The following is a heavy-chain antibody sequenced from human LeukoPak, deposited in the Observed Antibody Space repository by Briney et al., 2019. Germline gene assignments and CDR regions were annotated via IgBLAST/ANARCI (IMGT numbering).Heavy chain of an antibody. Sequence: GSLRLSCAASGFTFSSYSMNWVRQAPGKGLEWVSSISSSSSYIYYADSVKGRFTISRDNAKNSLYLQMNSLRAEDTAVYYCAREYCSSTSCYRFDYWSQGTLVTVSS. D-gene: IGHD2-2*01. CDR3: AREYCSSTSCYRFDY. CDR1: GFTFSSYS. J-gene: IGHJ4*02. CDR2: ISSSSSYI. V-gene: IGHV3-21*01.